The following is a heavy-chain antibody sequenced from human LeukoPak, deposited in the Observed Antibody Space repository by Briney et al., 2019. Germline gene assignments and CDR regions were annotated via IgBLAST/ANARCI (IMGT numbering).Heavy chain of an antibody. D-gene: IGHD6-13*01. CDR3: ARGVVAAGTADY. Sequence: ASVKVSCKASGYTFTGYYMRWVRQAPGQGLEWMGWINPSSGGSNYAQKFQGRVTMTRDTSISTAYIELRRLRSDDTAVYYCARGVVAAGTADYWGQGTLVTVSS. CDR1: GYTFTGYY. J-gene: IGHJ4*02. V-gene: IGHV1-2*02. CDR2: INPSSGGS.